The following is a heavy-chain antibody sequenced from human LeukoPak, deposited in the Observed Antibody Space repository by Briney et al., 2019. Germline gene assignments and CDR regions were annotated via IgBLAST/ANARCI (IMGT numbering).Heavy chain of an antibody. J-gene: IGHJ4*02. CDR2: IYYSGST. V-gene: IGHV4-39*07. CDR1: GGSISSSSYY. CDR3: AREAQSQRAGGDY. Sequence: PSETLSLTCTVSGGSISSSSYYWGWIRQPPGKGLEWIGSIYYSGSTYYNPSLKSRVTISVDTSKNQFSLKLSSVTAADTAVYYCAREAQSQRAGGDYWGQGTLVTVSS. D-gene: IGHD2-8*02.